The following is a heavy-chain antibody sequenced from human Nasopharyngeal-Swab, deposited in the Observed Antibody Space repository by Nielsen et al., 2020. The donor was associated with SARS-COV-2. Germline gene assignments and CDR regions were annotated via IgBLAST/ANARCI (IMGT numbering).Heavy chain of an antibody. V-gene: IGHV3-23*01. J-gene: IGHJ4*02. CDR3: AKDLSYDSSGYYDY. CDR2: FSGSGGTT. CDR1: GFTFSSYA. D-gene: IGHD3-22*01. Sequence: GGSLRLSCAASGFTFSSYAMSWVRQAPGKGLERVSSFSGSGGTTYYTDAVKGRFTISRDNSKNTLYLQMNSLRAEDTAVYYCAKDLSYDSSGYYDYWGQGTLVTVSS.